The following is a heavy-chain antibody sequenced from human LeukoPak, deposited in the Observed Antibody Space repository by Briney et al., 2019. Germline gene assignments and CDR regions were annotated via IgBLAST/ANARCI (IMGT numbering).Heavy chain of an antibody. CDR3: ARYGGYYYDSSGYPADY. CDR2: ISAYNGNT. CDR1: GYTFTSYG. J-gene: IGHJ4*02. D-gene: IGHD3-22*01. Sequence: ASVTVSCKASGYTFTSYGISWVRQAPGQGLEWMGWISAYNGNTNYAQKLQGRVTMTTDTFTSTAYMELRSLRSDDTAVYYCARYGGYYYDSSGYPADYWGQGTLVTVSS. V-gene: IGHV1-18*01.